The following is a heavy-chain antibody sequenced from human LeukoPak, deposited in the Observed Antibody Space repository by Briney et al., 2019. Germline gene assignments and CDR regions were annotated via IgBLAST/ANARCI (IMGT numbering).Heavy chain of an antibody. CDR3: ARVDCSGGSCALDY. CDR2: ISSSSYI. V-gene: IGHV3-21*01. CDR1: GFTFSSYS. D-gene: IGHD2-15*01. Sequence: PGGSLRLSCAASGFTFSSYSMNWVRQAPGKGLEWVSSISSSSYIYYADSVKGRFTISRDNAKNSLYLQMNSLRAEDTAVYYCARVDCSGGSCALDYWGQGTLVTVSS. J-gene: IGHJ4*02.